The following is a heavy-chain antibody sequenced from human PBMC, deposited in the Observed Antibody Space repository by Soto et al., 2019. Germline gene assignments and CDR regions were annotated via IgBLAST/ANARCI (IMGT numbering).Heavy chain of an antibody. CDR3: ASSRGIVVVPAASIIARRQFDY. CDR2: INAGNGNT. Sequence: ASVKVSCKASGYTFTSYAMHWVRQAPGQRLEWMGWINAGNGNTKYSQKFQGRVTITRDTSASTAYMELSSLRSEDTAVYYCASSRGIVVVPAASIIARRQFDYWGQGTLVTVSS. J-gene: IGHJ4*02. CDR1: GYTFTSYA. D-gene: IGHD2-2*01. V-gene: IGHV1-3*01.